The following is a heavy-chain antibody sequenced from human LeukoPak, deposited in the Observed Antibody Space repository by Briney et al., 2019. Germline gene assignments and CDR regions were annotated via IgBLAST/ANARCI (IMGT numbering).Heavy chain of an antibody. V-gene: IGHV3-7*01. D-gene: IGHD3-22*01. CDR2: VKQDGSEK. Sequence: GGSLRLSCAASGFTFNNYWMTWVRQAPGKGLEWVANVKQDGSEKFYVDSVKGRFTISRDNAMNSLYLQMNSLRAEDTAVYYCARPDHYYDSSGWRYWGQGTLVTVSP. CDR1: GFTFNNYW. CDR3: ARPDHYYDSSGWRY. J-gene: IGHJ4*02.